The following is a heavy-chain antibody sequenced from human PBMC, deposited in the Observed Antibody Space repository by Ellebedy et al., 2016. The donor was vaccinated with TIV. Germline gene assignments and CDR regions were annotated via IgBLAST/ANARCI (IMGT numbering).Heavy chain of an antibody. CDR3: ARWAGTSGTFQGPYDD. V-gene: IGHV1-3*04. CDR1: GYTFTSYA. J-gene: IGHJ4*02. Sequence: AASVKVSCKASGYTFTSYAMHWVRQAPGQRLEWMGWINTDNANTKYSQKFQGRVTFTRDTSASTAYMELSSLRSDDSAVYYCARWAGTSGTFQGPYDDWGQGTLVVVSS. CDR2: INTDNANT. D-gene: IGHD1-26*01.